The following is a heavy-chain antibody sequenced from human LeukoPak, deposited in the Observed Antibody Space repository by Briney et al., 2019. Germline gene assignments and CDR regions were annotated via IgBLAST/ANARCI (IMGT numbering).Heavy chain of an antibody. CDR3: AREWFGELLSYYFDY. V-gene: IGHV1-2*02. D-gene: IGHD3-10*01. CDR2: INPNSGGT. Sequence: ASVKVSCKASGYTFTGYYMHWVRQAPGQGLEWMGWINPNSGGTNYAQKFQGGVTMTRDTPISTAYMELSRLRSDDTAVYYCAREWFGELLSYYFDYWGQGTLVTVSS. J-gene: IGHJ4*02. CDR1: GYTFTGYY.